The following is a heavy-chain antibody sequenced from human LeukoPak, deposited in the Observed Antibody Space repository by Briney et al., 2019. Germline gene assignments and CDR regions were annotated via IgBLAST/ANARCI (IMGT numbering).Heavy chain of an antibody. V-gene: IGHV3-33*01. D-gene: IGHD3-10*01. CDR3: ARGNYGYGSYYQNNWFDP. J-gene: IGHJ5*02. CDR1: GFTFRRYR. CDR2: LWYDGSNK. Sequence: GVSLRLSCAASGFTFRRYRMLGVPEAPGRGVECVAVLWYDGSNKLYADSVDGRFTISRDNSKNTLYLQMNSLRAEDTAVYYCARGNYGYGSYYQNNWFDPWGQGTLVTVSS.